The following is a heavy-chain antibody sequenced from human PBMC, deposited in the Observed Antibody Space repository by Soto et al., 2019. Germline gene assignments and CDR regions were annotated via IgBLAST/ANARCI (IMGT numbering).Heavy chain of an antibody. CDR3: ARDSGYYYDSIFWWFDP. CDR2: ISYDGSNK. J-gene: IGHJ5*02. Sequence: HPGGSLRLSCAASGFTFSSYAMHWVRQAPGKGLEWVAVISYDGSNKYYADSVKGRFTISRDNSKNTLYLQMNSLRAEDTAVYYCARDSGYYYDSIFWWFDPWGQGTLVTVSS. D-gene: IGHD3-22*01. V-gene: IGHV3-30-3*01. CDR1: GFTFSSYA.